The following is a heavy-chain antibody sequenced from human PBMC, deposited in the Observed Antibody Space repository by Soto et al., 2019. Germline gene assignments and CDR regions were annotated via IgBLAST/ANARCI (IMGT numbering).Heavy chain of an antibody. D-gene: IGHD3-16*01. J-gene: IGHJ4*02. V-gene: IGHV4-39*01. CDR2: IYYSGIT. CDR1: YGYMVNSNYC. CDR3: AKQNSLGYYFDY. Sequence: SETLSLTCTVSYGYMVNSNYCWGWIRQPPEKGLEWIGTIYYSGITYYNPSLESRVSISVDTSNKQFSLKLSSVTASDTAIYYCAKQNSLGYYFDYWGQGTLVTVSS.